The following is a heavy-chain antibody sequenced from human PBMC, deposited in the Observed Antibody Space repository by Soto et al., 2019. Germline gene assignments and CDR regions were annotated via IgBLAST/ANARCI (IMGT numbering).Heavy chain of an antibody. CDR2: IYYSGST. CDR1: GGSISSYY. V-gene: IGHV4-59*01. D-gene: IGHD2-21*02. CDR3: ARVKVVTPEDYYYGMDV. J-gene: IGHJ6*02. Sequence: QVQLQESGPGLVKPSETLSLTCTVSGGSISSYYWSWIRQPPGKGLEWIGYIYYSGSTNYNPSLKSRVTISVDTSKNQFSLKLSSVTAADTAVYYCARVKVVTPEDYYYGMDVWGQGTTVTVSS.